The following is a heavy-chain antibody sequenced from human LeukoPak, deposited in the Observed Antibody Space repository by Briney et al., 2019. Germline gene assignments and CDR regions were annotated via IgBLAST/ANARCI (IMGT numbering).Heavy chain of an antibody. V-gene: IGHV4-4*07. CDR3: AREGRGHFEEVAAFDI. J-gene: IGHJ3*02. CDR1: GGSISSYY. D-gene: IGHD2-21*02. CDR2: IYTSGST. Sequence: SETLSLTCTVSGGSISSYYWSWIRQPAGKGLEWIGRIYTSGSTNYSPSLKSRVTMSVDTSKNQFSLKLSSVTAADTAVYYCAREGRGHFEEVAAFDIWGQGTMVTVSS.